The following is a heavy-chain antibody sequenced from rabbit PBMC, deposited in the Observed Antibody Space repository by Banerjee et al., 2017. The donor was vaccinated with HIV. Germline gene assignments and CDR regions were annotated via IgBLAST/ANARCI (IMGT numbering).Heavy chain of an antibody. CDR3: VRDYYTSGWGPLGL. CDR1: GFTLNSYW. Sequence: QSLEESGGDLVKPGASLTLTCTASGFTLNSYWICWVRQAPGKGLEWIGYIDPLFGGTHYASWVNGRVTISSHNAQNTLYLQLNSLTAADTATYFCVRDYYTSGWGPLGLWDPGTL. J-gene: IGHJ4*01. V-gene: IGHV1S7*01. CDR2: IDPLFGGT. D-gene: IGHD4-1*01.